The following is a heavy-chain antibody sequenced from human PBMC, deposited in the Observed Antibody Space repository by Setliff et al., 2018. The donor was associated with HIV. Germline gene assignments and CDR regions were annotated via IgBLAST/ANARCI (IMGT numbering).Heavy chain of an antibody. Sequence: SETLSLTCAVYGGSFSGYYWTWIRQPPGKGLEWIGEITHSGSTNYNPSLKSRVTISVDTSKNQFSLKLSSVTAADTAVYYCARLRPGWYFDLWGRGTLVTVSS. CDR3: ARLRPGWYFDL. CDR2: ITHSGST. J-gene: IGHJ2*01. CDR1: GGSFSGYY. V-gene: IGHV4-34*01.